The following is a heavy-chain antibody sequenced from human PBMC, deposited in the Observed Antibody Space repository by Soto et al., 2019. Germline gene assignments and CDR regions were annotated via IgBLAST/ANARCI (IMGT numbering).Heavy chain of an antibody. CDR3: AHTKDSSGFLTS. V-gene: IGHV2-5*01. J-gene: IGHJ5*02. D-gene: IGHD3-22*01. CDR1: GFSLSAYGVR. Sequence: SGPPLVNPTQTLTLTCSFSGFSLSAYGVRVILFRQPPGETLEWLALIHWNDDKRYSPYLKSRLTITKDTSKNQVVLTLTNLDPLDTGTYFCAHTKDSSGFLTSWGQGILVTVSS. CDR2: IHWNDDK.